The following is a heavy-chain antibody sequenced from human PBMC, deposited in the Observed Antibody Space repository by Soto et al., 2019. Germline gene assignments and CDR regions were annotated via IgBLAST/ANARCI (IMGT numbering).Heavy chain of an antibody. D-gene: IGHD3-3*01. CDR3: AREKATFGVVASAYYYYYYGMDV. Sequence: LSLSCASSGFTFSSYAMHWVRQAPGKGLEWVAVISYDGSNKYYADSVKGRFTISRDNSKNTLYLQMNSLRAEDTVVYYCAREKATFGVVASAYYYYYYGMDVWGQGTTVTVSS. CDR2: ISYDGSNK. V-gene: IGHV3-30-3*01. CDR1: GFTFSSYA. J-gene: IGHJ6*02.